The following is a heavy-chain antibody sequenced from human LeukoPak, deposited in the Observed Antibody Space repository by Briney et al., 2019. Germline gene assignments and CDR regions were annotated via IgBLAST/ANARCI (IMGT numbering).Heavy chain of an antibody. CDR3: AVNSGSYHDAFDI. CDR2: IMPMFGKA. CDR1: GGTFSSYD. D-gene: IGHD1-26*01. V-gene: IGHV1-69*06. J-gene: IGHJ3*02. Sequence: ASVKVSCKASGGTFSSYDISWVRQAPGQGLEWMGGIMPMFGKANYAQKFQGRVTTTADKATSTAYMELSSLRSEDMAVYYCAVNSGSYHDAFDIWGQGTMVTVSS.